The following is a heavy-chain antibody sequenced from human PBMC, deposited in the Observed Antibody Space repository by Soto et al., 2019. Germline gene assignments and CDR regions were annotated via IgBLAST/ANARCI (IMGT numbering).Heavy chain of an antibody. CDR1: GFTFSSYS. D-gene: IGHD6-13*01. CDR3: ARDTEQQEFYFDY. J-gene: IGHJ4*02. V-gene: IGHV3-21*01. CDR2: ISSTSSFI. Sequence: EVQLVESGGGLVKPGGSLRLSCAASGFTFSSYSMNWVRQAPGKGLEWVSSISSTSSFIYYADSVKGRFTISRDNAKNSLYLQRNSLRAEDTAVYYCARDTEQQEFYFDYWGQGTLVTVSS.